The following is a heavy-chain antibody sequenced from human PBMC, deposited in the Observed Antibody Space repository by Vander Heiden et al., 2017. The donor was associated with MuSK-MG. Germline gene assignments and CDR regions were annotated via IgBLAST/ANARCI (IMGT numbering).Heavy chain of an antibody. CDR1: GFTFNDYA. D-gene: IGHD3-10*01. CDR3: AKARGITMVRGVVEY. CDR2: ISWNSGRI. J-gene: IGHJ4*02. Sequence: EVQLVESGGGLVQPGRSLRLSCAAPGFTFNDYAMHWVRQAPGKGLEWVSGISWNSGRIGYADSVKGRFTISRDNAENSLYLQMNSLRAEDTALYYCAKARGITMVRGVVEYWGQGTLVTVSS. V-gene: IGHV3-9*01.